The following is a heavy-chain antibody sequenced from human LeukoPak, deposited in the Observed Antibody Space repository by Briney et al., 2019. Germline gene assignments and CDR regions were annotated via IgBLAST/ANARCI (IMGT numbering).Heavy chain of an antibody. J-gene: IGHJ5*02. V-gene: IGHV4-30-4*08. CDR2: IYYSGST. CDR3: ARVISEINWFDP. Sequence: SETLSLTCTVSGGSISSGDYYWSWIRQPPGKGLEWIGYIYYSGSTYYNPSLKSRVTISVDTSKNQFSLKLSSVTAADTAVYYCARVISEINWFDPWGQGTLVTVSS. CDR1: GGSISSGDYY. D-gene: IGHD1-14*01.